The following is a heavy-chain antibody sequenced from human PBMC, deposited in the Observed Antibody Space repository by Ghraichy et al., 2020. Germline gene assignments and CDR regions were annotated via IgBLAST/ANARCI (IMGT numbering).Heavy chain of an antibody. Sequence: GGSLRLSCAASRFTFSSYAMYWIRQAPGKGLEWVAVISNDGNYIRYADSVKGRFTISRENSNHTLYLQMNSLRREDTAVYYCARAGKFDYDSSGYFYPQDYCGRGTLVTVSS. J-gene: IGHJ4*01. CDR1: RFTFSSYA. CDR2: ISNDGNYI. V-gene: IGHV3-30*04. D-gene: IGHD3-22*01. CDR3: ARAGKFDYDSSGYFYPQDY.